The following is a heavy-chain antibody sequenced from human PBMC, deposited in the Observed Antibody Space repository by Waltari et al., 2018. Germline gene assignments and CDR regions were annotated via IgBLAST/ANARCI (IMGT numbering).Heavy chain of an antibody. CDR1: GFTFSSYW. J-gene: IGHJ4*02. CDR3: AKGDRTILDFDY. V-gene: IGHV3-7*01. Sequence: EVQLVESGGGLVQPGGSLRLSCAASGFTFSSYWMSWVRQAPGKGLEWVANIKQEGSEEYYADSVKGRFTISRDNSKNTLYLQMNSLRAEDTAMYYCAKGDRTILDFDYWGQGTLVTVSS. CDR2: IKQEGSEE.